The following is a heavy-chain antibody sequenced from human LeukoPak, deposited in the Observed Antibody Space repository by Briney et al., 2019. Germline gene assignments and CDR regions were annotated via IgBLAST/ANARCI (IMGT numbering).Heavy chain of an antibody. CDR2: INPNSGGT. D-gene: IGHD3-22*01. V-gene: IGHV1-2*06. CDR3: ARDLRIVEAQNWFDP. J-gene: IGHJ5*02. CDR1: GYTFTGYY. Sequence: ASVKVSCKASGYTFTGYYMHWVRQAPGQGLEWMGRINPNSGGTNYAQKFQGRVTMTRDTSISTAYMELSRLRSDDTAVYYCARDLRIVEAQNWFDPWGQGTLVTVSS.